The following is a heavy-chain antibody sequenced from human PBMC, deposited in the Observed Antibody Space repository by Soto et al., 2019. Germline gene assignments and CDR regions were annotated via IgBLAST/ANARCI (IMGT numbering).Heavy chain of an antibody. J-gene: IGHJ4*02. V-gene: IGHV3-15*01. CDR3: TTGMALDTFNY. D-gene: IGHD5-18*01. Sequence: EVQLVESGGGLVKPGGSLRLSCAASGFTFSNAWMSWVRQAPGKGLEWVGRIKSKTDGGTTDYAAPVKGRFTISRDDSKIKLYLEKKSLNTEDTAEYYSTTGMALDTFNYWGQGNLVTVSS. CDR2: IKSKTDGGTT. CDR1: GFTFSNAW.